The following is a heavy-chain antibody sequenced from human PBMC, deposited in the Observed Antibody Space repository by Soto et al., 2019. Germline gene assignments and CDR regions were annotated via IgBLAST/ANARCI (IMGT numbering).Heavy chain of an antibody. CDR2: INAGDGNT. CDR3: ARSGSCTSTSCYGGFDI. Sequence: QVQLVQSGAEVKKPGASVKVSCKTSGYTFTNYAIHWVRQAPGQRLEWMGWINAGDGNTKYSQKFQGRVTITRDTSASTAYMELSSLRSEDAAVYSCARSGSCTSTSCYGGFDIWGQGTMVTVSS. V-gene: IGHV1-3*01. J-gene: IGHJ3*02. D-gene: IGHD2-2*01. CDR1: GYTFTNYA.